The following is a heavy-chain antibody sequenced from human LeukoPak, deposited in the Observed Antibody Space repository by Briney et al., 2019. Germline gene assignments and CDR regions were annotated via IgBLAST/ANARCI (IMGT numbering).Heavy chain of an antibody. J-gene: IGHJ6*03. Sequence: PVGSLRLSCAASGFTFSSYEMNWVRQAPGKGLEWVSYISSSGSTIYYADSVKGRFTISRDDAERSVYLQMDNVRVEDTAVYFCARYSEVYYYVDVWGTGTTVTVSS. CDR3: ARYSEVYYYVDV. D-gene: IGHD2-21*01. CDR1: GFTFSSYE. V-gene: IGHV3-48*03. CDR2: ISSSGSTI.